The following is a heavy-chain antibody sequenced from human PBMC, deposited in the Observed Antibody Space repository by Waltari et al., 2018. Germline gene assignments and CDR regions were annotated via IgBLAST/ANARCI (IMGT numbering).Heavy chain of an antibody. CDR1: VGSISSYY. D-gene: IGHD3-22*01. J-gene: IGHJ2*01. Sequence: QVQLQVSGPGLVKPSETLSLTCTVSVGSISSYYWSWIRQPAGKVLEWIGRSYTSGSTNYNPSLKSRVTMSVNTSKNQFTLRLSAVTAADTAVYYCARDLDSSGYSDLWGRGTLVTVSS. CDR2: SYTSGST. CDR3: ARDLDSSGYSDL. V-gene: IGHV4-4*07.